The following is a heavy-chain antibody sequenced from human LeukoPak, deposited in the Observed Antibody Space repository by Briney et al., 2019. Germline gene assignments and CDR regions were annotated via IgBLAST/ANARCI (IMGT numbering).Heavy chain of an antibody. V-gene: IGHV3-7*05. Sequence: AGGSLRLSCAASGLTFSSQWMSWVRQAPGKGLEWVANIKPDGSEKYYVDSVKGRFTISRDNAKNSVYLQMNSLRVEDTAVYHCGRGMGVWGQGTTVTVSS. CDR2: IKPDGSEK. CDR1: GLTFSSQW. CDR3: GRGMGV. J-gene: IGHJ6*02.